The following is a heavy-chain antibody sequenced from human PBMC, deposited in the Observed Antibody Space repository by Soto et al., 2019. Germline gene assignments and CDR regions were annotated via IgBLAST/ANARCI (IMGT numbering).Heavy chain of an antibody. CDR1: GFTFTSSA. D-gene: IGHD6-13*01. CDR3: AAGAAPFIAAAKID. V-gene: IGHV1-58*01. Sequence: SVKVSCKASGFTFTSSAVQWVRQARGQRLEWIGWIVVGSGNTNYAQKFQERVTITRDMSTSTAYMELSSLRSEDTAVYYCAAGAAPFIAAAKIDWGQGTLVTVSS. CDR2: IVVGSGNT. J-gene: IGHJ4*02.